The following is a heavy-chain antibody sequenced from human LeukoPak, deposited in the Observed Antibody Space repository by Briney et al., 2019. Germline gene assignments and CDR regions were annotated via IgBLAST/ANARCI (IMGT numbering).Heavy chain of an antibody. J-gene: IGHJ4*02. CDR2: ISASGGST. Sequence: GGSLRLSCAASGFTFSSSAMSWVRQVPGKGLEWVSGISASGGSTYYADSVKGRFTISRDNSKNTLYLQVNSLRAEDTAVYYCAKGGKWDVTPFDYWGQGILVTVSS. CDR1: GFTFSSSA. D-gene: IGHD1-26*01. V-gene: IGHV3-23*01. CDR3: AKGGKWDVTPFDY.